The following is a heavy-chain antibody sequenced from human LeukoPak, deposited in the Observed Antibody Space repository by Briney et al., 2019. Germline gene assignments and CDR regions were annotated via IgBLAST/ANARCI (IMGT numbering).Heavy chain of an antibody. CDR2: ISAYNGNT. J-gene: IGHJ4*02. Sequence: ASVKVSCKASGYTFTSYGISWVRQAPGQGPEWMGWISAYNGNTNYAQKLQGRVTMTTDTSKSTAYMELRSLRSDDTAVYYCASFVYSYGYDYWGQGTLVTVSS. CDR3: ASFVYSYGYDY. V-gene: IGHV1-18*01. D-gene: IGHD5-18*01. CDR1: GYTFTSYG.